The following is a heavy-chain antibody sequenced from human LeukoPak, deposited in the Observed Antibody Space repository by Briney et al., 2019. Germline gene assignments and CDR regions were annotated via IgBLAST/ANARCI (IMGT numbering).Heavy chain of an antibody. Sequence: GGSLRLSCAASGFTFSSYGMHWVRQAPGKGLEWVALIWYDGQTKFYADSVKGRFTISRDNSGNTLFLQMSSLRVEDTAIYYCAREWGRIAVAGGPGYWGQGALVTVSS. D-gene: IGHD6-19*01. CDR2: IWYDGQTK. V-gene: IGHV3-33*01. CDR3: AREWGRIAVAGGPGY. J-gene: IGHJ4*02. CDR1: GFTFSSYG.